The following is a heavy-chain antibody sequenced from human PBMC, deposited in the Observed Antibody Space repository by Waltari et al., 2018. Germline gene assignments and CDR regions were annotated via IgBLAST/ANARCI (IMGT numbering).Heavy chain of an antibody. D-gene: IGHD3-10*01. J-gene: IGHJ6*03. V-gene: IGHV1-8*02. Sequence: QVQLVQSGAEVKKPGSSVKVSCKASGGTFSSYAISWVRQAPGQGLEWMGWMNPNSGNTGYAQKFQGRVTMTRNTSRSTAYMELSSLRSEDTAVYYCARERPPGSYNYYYYYMDVWGKGTTVTVSS. CDR3: ARERPPGSYNYYYYYMDV. CDR2: MNPNSGNT. CDR1: GGTFSSYA.